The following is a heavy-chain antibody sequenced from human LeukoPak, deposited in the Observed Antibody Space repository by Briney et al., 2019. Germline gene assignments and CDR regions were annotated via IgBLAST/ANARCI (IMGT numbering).Heavy chain of an antibody. CDR3: ARATPLTTSEVLRTQSKSRGLDAFDI. D-gene: IGHD2-2*01. J-gene: IGHJ3*02. CDR2: INHSGST. Sequence: SETLSLTCAVYGGSFSGYYWSWIRQPPGKGLEWIGEINHSGSTYYNPSLKSRVTISVDRSKNQFSLKLSSVTAADTAVYYCARATPLTTSEVLRTQSKSRGLDAFDIWGQGTMVTVSS. CDR1: GGSFSGYY. V-gene: IGHV4-34*01.